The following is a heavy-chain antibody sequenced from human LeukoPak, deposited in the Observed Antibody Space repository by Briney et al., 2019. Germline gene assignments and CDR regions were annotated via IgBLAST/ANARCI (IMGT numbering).Heavy chain of an antibody. D-gene: IGHD5-18*01. Sequence: AGGSLRLSCAASGFTFSSYAMGWVRQAPGKGLEWVSAITASGGNTYYADAVKGRFTIYRDNSKNTLYLQVNSLRAEDTAVYYCAKGNGYSYGRYYFDYWGQGTLVTVSS. CDR2: ITASGGNT. J-gene: IGHJ4*02. CDR3: AKGNGYSYGRYYFDY. CDR1: GFTFSSYA. V-gene: IGHV3-23*01.